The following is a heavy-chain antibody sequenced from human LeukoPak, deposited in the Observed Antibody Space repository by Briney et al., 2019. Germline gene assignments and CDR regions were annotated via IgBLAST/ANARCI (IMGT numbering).Heavy chain of an antibody. V-gene: IGHV3-30*04. D-gene: IGHD6-19*01. CDR3: ARDLVYSSGWFAGELDH. Sequence: PGGSLRLSCSASGFAFSSDAMHWVRQAPGRGLECLAVISYDGSNADHAESVRGRFTISRDNSKNTLFLQMNSLRPEDTAVYYCARDLVYSSGWFAGELDHWGLGTLVIVSS. J-gene: IGHJ4*02. CDR1: GFAFSSDA. CDR2: ISYDGSNA.